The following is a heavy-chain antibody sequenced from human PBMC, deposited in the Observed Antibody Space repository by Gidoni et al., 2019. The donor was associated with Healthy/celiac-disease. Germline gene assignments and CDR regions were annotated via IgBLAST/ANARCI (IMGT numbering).Heavy chain of an antibody. CDR2: MKGKTDGGTT. V-gene: IGHV3-15*01. Sequence: EVQLVESGGGLVMPGGSLSTPCAASGFPFSNAWLRGVRKAPGKGLEWVGRMKGKTDGGTTDYAAPVNVRFTISRDDSKNTLYLQMNSLKTEDTAVYYCTTGSGSYYYYYYYGMDVWGQGTTVTVSS. D-gene: IGHD3-10*01. J-gene: IGHJ6*02. CDR3: TTGSGSYYYYYYYGMDV. CDR1: GFPFSNAW.